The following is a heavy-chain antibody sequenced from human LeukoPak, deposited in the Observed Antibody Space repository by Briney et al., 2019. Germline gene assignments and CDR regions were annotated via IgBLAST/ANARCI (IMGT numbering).Heavy chain of an antibody. V-gene: IGHV4-59*08. CDR2: LYYTGST. J-gene: IGHJ4*02. D-gene: IGHD6-6*01. CDR3: ARHRAYSSSSPFDY. CDR1: GGSISSLY. Sequence: SETLSLTCSVSGGSISSLYWSWIRQPPGKGLEWIGYLYYTGSTNYNPSLKSRVTMFVDMSKNQFSLRLSSVTAADTAVYYCARHRAYSSSSPFDYWGQGTLVTVSS.